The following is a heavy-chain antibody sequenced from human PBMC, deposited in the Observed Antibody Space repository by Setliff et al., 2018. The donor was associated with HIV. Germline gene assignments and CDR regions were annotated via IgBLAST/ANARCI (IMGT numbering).Heavy chain of an antibody. CDR1: GFTFGDHA. J-gene: IGHJ4*02. V-gene: IGHV3-49*04. D-gene: IGHD4-17*01. CDR2: IRDKTRGGTT. Sequence: GGSLRLSCTGSGFTFGDHAIHWVRQAPGKGLEWIGFIRDKTRGGTTEYAASVRGRFIISRDDSKGIAYLQMNSLRTEDTAVYYCARDPIDYGDSPFDYWGQGTLVTVSS. CDR3: ARDPIDYGDSPFDY.